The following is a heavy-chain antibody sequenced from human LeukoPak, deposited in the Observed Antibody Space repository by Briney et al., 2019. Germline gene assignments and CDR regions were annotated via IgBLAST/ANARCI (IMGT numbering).Heavy chain of an antibody. Sequence: PGGSLRLSCAASGFTFSNYEMNWVRQAPGKGLEWVSYISASGSTLFYADSVRGRFTISRDNAKNSLSLQMNSLRAEDTAVYFCARVRSSSWFDYWGQGTLVAVSS. J-gene: IGHJ4*02. V-gene: IGHV3-48*03. CDR2: ISASGSTL. D-gene: IGHD6-13*01. CDR1: GFTFSNYE. CDR3: ARVRSSSWFDY.